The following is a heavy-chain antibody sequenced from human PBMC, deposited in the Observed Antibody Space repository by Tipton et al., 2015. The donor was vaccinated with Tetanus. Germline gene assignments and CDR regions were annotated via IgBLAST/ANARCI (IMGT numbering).Heavy chain of an antibody. CDR2: IWYDGSNK. J-gene: IGHJ4*02. CDR3: ARELREGGFDY. CDR1: GFTFSSYG. D-gene: IGHD3-16*01. V-gene: IGHV3-33*08. Sequence: SLRLSCAASGFTFSSYGMHWVRQAPGKGLEWVAVIWYDGSNKYYADSVKGRFTISRDNSKNTLYLQMNSLRVEDTAIYYCARELREGGFDYWGQGTLVTVSS.